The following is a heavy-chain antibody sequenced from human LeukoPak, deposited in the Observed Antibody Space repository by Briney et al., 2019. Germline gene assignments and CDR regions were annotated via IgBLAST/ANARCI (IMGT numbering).Heavy chain of an antibody. J-gene: IGHJ4*02. D-gene: IGHD2-15*01. V-gene: IGHV4-39*02. CDR1: GGSISSSSYY. CDR2: IYYTGSP. Sequence: PSETLSLTCTVSGGSISSSSYYWGWIRQPPGTGLEWIGCIYYTGSPYYNPSLKSRVTISVDTSKNQFSLKLSSVTAADTAVYYCARDSPPAYCSGGSCYFDYWGQGTLVTVSS. CDR3: ARDSPPAYCSGGSCYFDY.